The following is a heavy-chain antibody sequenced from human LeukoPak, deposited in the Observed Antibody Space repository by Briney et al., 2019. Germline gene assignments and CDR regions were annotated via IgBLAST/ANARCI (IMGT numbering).Heavy chain of an antibody. J-gene: IGHJ4*02. D-gene: IGHD4-11*01. CDR2: IGGSGSDT. V-gene: IGHV3-11*06. CDR3: ARGIGTVTTEWYFDY. CDR1: GFSFSDAY. Sequence: GGSLRLSCVASGFSFSDAYMAWIRQAPGKRPEYLSYIGGSGSDTTYADSVKGRFTISRDNAKKSLYLQMNSLRAEDTAVYYCARGIGTVTTEWYFDYWGQGTLVTVSS.